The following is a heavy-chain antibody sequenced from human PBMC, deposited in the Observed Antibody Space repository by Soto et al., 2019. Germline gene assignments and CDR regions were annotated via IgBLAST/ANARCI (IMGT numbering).Heavy chain of an antibody. CDR2: FNPTGGRA. CDR3: SRDRCSSTSCYPDH. V-gene: IGHV1-46*03. J-gene: IGHJ4*02. Sequence: QVQLVQSGAELKMPGASVKVSCKTSGYHFSRYYVHWVRQAPGKGLEWMGVFNPTGGRATYAQSFQGRVTMTSDTATATVYLEVTGLKSEDTAVYSCSRDRCSSTSCYPDHWGQGTLVTVSS. D-gene: IGHD2-2*01. CDR1: GYHFSRYY.